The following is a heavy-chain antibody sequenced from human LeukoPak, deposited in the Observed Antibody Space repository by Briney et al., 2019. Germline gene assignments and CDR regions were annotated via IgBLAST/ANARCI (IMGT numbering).Heavy chain of an antibody. CDR3: ARGPYCSGGSCYAVD. V-gene: IGHV4-34*01. CDR1: GGSFSDYY. D-gene: IGHD2-15*01. Sequence: SETLSLTCAVYGGSFSDYYWSWIRQPPGKGLEWIGEINHSGSTNYNPSLKSRVTISVDTSKNQFSLKLSSVTAADTAVYCCARGPYCSGGSCYAVDWGQGTLVTVSS. J-gene: IGHJ4*02. CDR2: INHSGST.